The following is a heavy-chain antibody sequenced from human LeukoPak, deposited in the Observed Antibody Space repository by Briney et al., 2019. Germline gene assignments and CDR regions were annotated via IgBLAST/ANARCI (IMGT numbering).Heavy chain of an antibody. Sequence: PSEXLSLTCTVSGGSISSGSYYWRWLRQPAGKGLEWIGRIYTSGSTNYNPSLKSRVTISVDTSKNQFSLKLSSVTAADTAVYYCARSLWYSDAFDIWGQGTMVTVSS. CDR3: ARSLWYSDAFDI. CDR1: GGSISSGSYY. D-gene: IGHD6-13*01. CDR2: IYTSGST. J-gene: IGHJ3*02. V-gene: IGHV4-61*02.